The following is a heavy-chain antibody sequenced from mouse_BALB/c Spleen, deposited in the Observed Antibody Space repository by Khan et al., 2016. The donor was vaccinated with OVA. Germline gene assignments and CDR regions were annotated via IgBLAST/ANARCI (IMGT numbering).Heavy chain of an antibody. D-gene: IGHD2-3*01. CDR2: IDPENDNT. CDR3: ARDGYSPWFAY. CDR1: GFDIKDYY. Sequence: VQLQQSGAELVRPGALVNLSCKASGFDIKDYYMHWVKQRPEQGLEWIGWIDPENDNTIYDPKFQGKASITSDTSSNKAYLQLSSLTSEDTAVFYCARDGYSPWFAYCGQGTLVTVSA. V-gene: IGHV14-1*02. J-gene: IGHJ3*01.